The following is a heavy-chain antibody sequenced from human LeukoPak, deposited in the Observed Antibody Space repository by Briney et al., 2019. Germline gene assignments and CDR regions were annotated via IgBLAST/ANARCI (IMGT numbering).Heavy chain of an antibody. D-gene: IGHD5-18*01. V-gene: IGHV1-69*13. CDR1: GGTFSSYA. J-gene: IGHJ4*02. Sequence: SVKVSCKASGGTFSSYAISWVRQAPGQGLEWIGGIIPIFGTANYAQKFQGRVTITADESTSTAYMELSSLRSEDAAVYYCARRRSIQLWASFDYWGQGTLVTVSS. CDR3: ARRRSIQLWASFDY. CDR2: IIPIFGTA.